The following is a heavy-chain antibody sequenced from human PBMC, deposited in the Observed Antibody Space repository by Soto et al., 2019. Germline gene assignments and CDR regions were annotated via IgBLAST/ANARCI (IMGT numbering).Heavy chain of an antibody. Sequence: GGSLRLSCAASGFTFSSYAMSWVRQAPGKGLEWVSAISGSGGSTYYADFVKGRFTISRDNSKNTLYLQMNSLRAADTAVYYCAKTLGYCSSTSCPFDYWGQGTLVTSPQ. D-gene: IGHD2-2*01. V-gene: IGHV3-23*01. CDR2: ISGSGGST. J-gene: IGHJ4*02. CDR3: AKTLGYCSSTSCPFDY. CDR1: GFTFSSYA.